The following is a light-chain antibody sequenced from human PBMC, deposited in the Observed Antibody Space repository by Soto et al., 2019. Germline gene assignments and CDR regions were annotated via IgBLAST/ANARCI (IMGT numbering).Light chain of an antibody. CDR1: SSNIGAGYD. CDR3: HSYNGSVSGVVV. CDR2: GNS. J-gene: IGLJ2*01. V-gene: IGLV1-40*01. Sequence: QSVLTQPPSVSGAPGQRVTISCTGSSSNIGAGYDVHWYQQLPGTAPKLLISGNSNRPSGVPDRFSGSKSGTSASLAITGLQAEDEAAYYCHSYNGSVSGVVVFGGGTKLTVL.